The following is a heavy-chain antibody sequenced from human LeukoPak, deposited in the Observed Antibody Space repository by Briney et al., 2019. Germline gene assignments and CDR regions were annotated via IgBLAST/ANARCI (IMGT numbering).Heavy chain of an antibody. CDR3: ARNGGNSDVDD. D-gene: IGHD4-23*01. V-gene: IGHV4-59*12. CDR2: IYYSGST. CDR1: GGSISTYY. Sequence: SETLSLTCTVSGGSISTYYWSWIRQPPGKGLEWIGYIYYSGSTNYNSSLKSRVTLSVDKSKNQFSLKLSSVTAADTAVYYCARNGGNSDVDDWGQGTLVTVSS. J-gene: IGHJ4*02.